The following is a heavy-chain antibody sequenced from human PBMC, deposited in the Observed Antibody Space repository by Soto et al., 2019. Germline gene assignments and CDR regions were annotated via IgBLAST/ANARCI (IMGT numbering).Heavy chain of an antibody. D-gene: IGHD2-21*02. CDR1: VFSFITYA. CDR3: AKDQLVTGLHYFDY. J-gene: IGHJ4*02. V-gene: IGHV3-30*18. CDR2: ISSDGSNK. Sequence: GWSLRLSCASSVFSFITYAIQWVRQAPGKGLEWVAVISSDGSNKYYADSVKGRFTISRDNSKNTLYLQMNSLRAEDTAVFYCAKDQLVTGLHYFDYWGQGALVTVSS.